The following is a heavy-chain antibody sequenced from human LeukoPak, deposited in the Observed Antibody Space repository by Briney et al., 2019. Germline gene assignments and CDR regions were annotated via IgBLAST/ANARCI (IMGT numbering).Heavy chain of an antibody. CDR2: IYHSGNT. CDR3: ARVPGYGDYADAFDI. CDR1: GGTLSSGGYS. V-gene: IGHV4-30-2*01. J-gene: IGHJ3*02. Sequence: SQTLSLTCAVSGGTLSSGGYSWIWIRQPPGRGLEWIGYIYHSGNTYYKPSLKSRVTISVDRSKNQFSLKLSSVTAADTGVYYCARVPGYGDYADAFDIWGQRTMVTVSS. D-gene: IGHD4-17*01.